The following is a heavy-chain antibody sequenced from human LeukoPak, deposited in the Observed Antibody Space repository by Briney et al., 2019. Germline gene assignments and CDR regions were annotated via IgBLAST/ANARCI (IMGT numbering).Heavy chain of an antibody. Sequence: SETLSLTCTVSGVSISSSNSYWGWIRQPPGKGLEWIGSIYYTGNTYYNASLKSRVTISIDTSKNQISLRLTSVTPTDTAIYYCARQTGSGLFILPGGQGTLVTVSS. D-gene: IGHD3/OR15-3a*01. CDR3: ARQTGSGLFILP. CDR2: IYYTGNT. V-gene: IGHV4-39*01. CDR1: GVSISSSNSY. J-gene: IGHJ4*02.